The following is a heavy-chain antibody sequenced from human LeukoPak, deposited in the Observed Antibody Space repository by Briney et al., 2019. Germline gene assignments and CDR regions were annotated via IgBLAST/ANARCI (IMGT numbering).Heavy chain of an antibody. V-gene: IGHV1-2*02. J-gene: IGHJ5*02. CDR2: MNPNSGGT. CDR1: GYTFTSYD. D-gene: IGHD3-10*01. Sequence: ASVKVSCKASGYTFTSYDINWVRQATGQGLEWMGWMNPNSGGTNYAQKFQGRVTMTRDTSISTAYMELSRLRSDDTAVYYCARPTRVGPGSNWFDPWGQGTLVTVSS. CDR3: ARPTRVGPGSNWFDP.